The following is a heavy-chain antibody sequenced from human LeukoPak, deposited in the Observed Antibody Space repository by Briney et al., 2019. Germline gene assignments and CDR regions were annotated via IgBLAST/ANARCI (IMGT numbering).Heavy chain of an antibody. J-gene: IGHJ4*02. CDR1: GGPISGYF. D-gene: IGHD3-10*01. V-gene: IGHV4-34*01. Sequence: SETLSLTCAVSGGPISGYFWSWIRQSSGKGLEWIGEIHNSGTTNCNPSLNSRVTISEDTSKNQFYLNLSSVTAADTAVYYCARRYYYNLGSFPFDFWGQGTLVTVSS. CDR2: IHNSGTT. CDR3: ARRYYYNLGSFPFDF.